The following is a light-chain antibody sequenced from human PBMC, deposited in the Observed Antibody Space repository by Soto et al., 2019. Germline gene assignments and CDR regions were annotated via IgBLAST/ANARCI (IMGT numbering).Light chain of an antibody. CDR1: QRLFSF. CDR3: QQTYSAPFT. J-gene: IGKJ3*01. Sequence: DIQMTQSPSSLSASVGDSVTLTCRASQRLFSFLNWYQQAPGRAPKLLISTAYKLQSGVPSRFSGSESGTEFTLTISSLQPEDFAICFCQQTYSAPFTFGPGTKVDVK. CDR2: TAY. V-gene: IGKV1-39*01.